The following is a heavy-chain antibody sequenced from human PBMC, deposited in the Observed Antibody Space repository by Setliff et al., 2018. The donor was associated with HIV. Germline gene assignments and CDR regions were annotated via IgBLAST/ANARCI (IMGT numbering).Heavy chain of an antibody. V-gene: IGHV4-4*09. D-gene: IGHD6-13*01. J-gene: IGHJ4*02. CDR3: ATRPAGSYWYGVFDF. CDR1: GGSISSHY. CDR2: IYASGVT. Sequence: SETLSLTCTVSGGSISSHYWSWIRQSPKTGLEWIGYIYASGVTSYNPSLKSRVTISIDTSKNQFSLKLNSMTAADTAVDYCATRPAGSYWYGVFDFWGRGMLVTVSS.